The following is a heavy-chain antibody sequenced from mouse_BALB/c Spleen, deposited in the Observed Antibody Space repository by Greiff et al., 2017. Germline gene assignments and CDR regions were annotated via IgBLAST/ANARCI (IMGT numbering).Heavy chain of an antibody. V-gene: IGHV5-12-1*01. J-gene: IGHJ2*01. CDR3: ARHDGVNYYFDY. Sequence: EVKLVESGGGLVKPGGSLKLSCAASGFAFSSYDMSWVRQTPEKRLEWVAYISSGGGSTYYPDTVKGRFTISRDNAKNTLYLQMSSLKSEDTAMYYCARHDGVNYYFDYWGQGTTLTVSS. CDR1: GFAFSSYD. CDR2: ISSGGGST. D-gene: IGHD2-3*01.